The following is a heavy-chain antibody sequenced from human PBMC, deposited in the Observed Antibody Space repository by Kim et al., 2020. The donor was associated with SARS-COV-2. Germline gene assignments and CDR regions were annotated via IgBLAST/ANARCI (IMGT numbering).Heavy chain of an antibody. CDR1: GGSISSSPYY. Sequence: SETLSLTCTVSGGSISSSPYYWGWIRQPPGKGLEWIGTVYSSGSTYYNPSLKSRVTISVDTSENQFSLKLSSVTAADTAVFYCAMGYCSGGSCQRDDAFDIWGQGTMVTVSS. J-gene: IGHJ3*02. CDR3: AMGYCSGGSCQRDDAFDI. V-gene: IGHV4-39*01. D-gene: IGHD2-15*01. CDR2: VYSSGST.